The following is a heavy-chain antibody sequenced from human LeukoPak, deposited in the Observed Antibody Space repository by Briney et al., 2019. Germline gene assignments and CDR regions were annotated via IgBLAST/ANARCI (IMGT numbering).Heavy chain of an antibody. CDR3: ARVVSRIAVAGWIDY. Sequence: PGGSLRLSCAASGFTFSNYSMQWGRQAPGKGLGWVAVISYDGSNKYYADSVKGRFTISRDNSKNTLYLQMNSLRAEDTAVYYCARVVSRIAVAGWIDYWGQGTLVTVSS. V-gene: IGHV3-30-3*01. CDR1: GFTFSNYS. D-gene: IGHD6-19*01. CDR2: ISYDGSNK. J-gene: IGHJ4*02.